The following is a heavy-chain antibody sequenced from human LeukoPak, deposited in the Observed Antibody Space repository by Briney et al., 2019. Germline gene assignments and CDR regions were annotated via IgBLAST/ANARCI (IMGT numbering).Heavy chain of an antibody. CDR2: LTGSGDTT. V-gene: IGHV3-23*01. D-gene: IGHD3-22*01. CDR3: ARGIRSKKYYYDSSGPEYYFDY. CDR1: GFTFISYA. Sequence: GGSLRLSCTTSGFTFISYAMSWVRQAPGKGLEWVSALTGSGDTTYYADSVKGRFTISRDNSKNTLYLQMNSLRAEDTAVYYCARGIRSKKYYYDSSGPEYYFDYRGQGTLVTVSS. J-gene: IGHJ4*02.